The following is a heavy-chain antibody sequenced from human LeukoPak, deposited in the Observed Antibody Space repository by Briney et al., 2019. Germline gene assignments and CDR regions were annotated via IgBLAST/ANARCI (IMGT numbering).Heavy chain of an antibody. J-gene: IGHJ4*02. CDR2: IRTSGSTI. CDR1: GFTFSSYA. Sequence: GGSLRLSCAASGFTFSSYAMHWVRQAPGKGLEWVSYIRTSGSTIYYADSVKGRFTISRDNAKNSLYLQMNSLRAEDTAVYYCARTKGPTLDYWGQGTLVTVSS. CDR3: ARTKGPTLDY. V-gene: IGHV3-48*04.